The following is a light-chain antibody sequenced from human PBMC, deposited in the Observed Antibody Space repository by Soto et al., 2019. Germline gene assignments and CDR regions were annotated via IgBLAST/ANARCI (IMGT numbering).Light chain of an antibody. Sequence: EIVLTQSPGTLSLSPGERATLSCRASQSVSSSYLAWYQQKPGQAPRLLIYGASSTATGIQDKFSGSGSGTDFTITISRLEPEDFGVYYCQQYGSSSYTFGQGTKLEIK. CDR2: GAS. J-gene: IGKJ2*01. V-gene: IGKV3-20*01. CDR1: QSVSSSY. CDR3: QQYGSSSYT.